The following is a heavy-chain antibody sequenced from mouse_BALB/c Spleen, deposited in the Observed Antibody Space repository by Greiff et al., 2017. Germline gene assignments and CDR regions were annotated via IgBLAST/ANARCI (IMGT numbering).Heavy chain of an antibody. Sequence: QVQLRQPGAELVKPGASVKLSCKASGYTFTSYWMHWVKQRPGQGLEWIGEINPSNGRTNYNEKFKSKATLTVDKSSSTAYMQLSSLTSEDSAVYYCARTGPYAMDYWGQGTSVTVSS. J-gene: IGHJ4*01. V-gene: IGHV1S81*02. D-gene: IGHD4-1*01. CDR1: GYTFTSYW. CDR3: ARTGPYAMDY. CDR2: INPSNGRT.